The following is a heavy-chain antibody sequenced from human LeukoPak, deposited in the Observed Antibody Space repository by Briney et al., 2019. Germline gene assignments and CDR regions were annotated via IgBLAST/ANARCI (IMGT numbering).Heavy chain of an antibody. J-gene: IGHJ5*02. CDR3: ARDLVAPAAIRPNWFDP. CDR2: IIPILGIA. D-gene: IGHD2-2*02. V-gene: IGHV1-69*04. CDR1: GGTFSSYA. Sequence: GASVKVSCKASGGTFSSYAIGWVRQAPGQGLEWMGRIIPILGIANYAQKFQGRVTITADKSTSTAYMELSSLRSEDTAVYYCARDLVAPAAIRPNWFDPWGQGTLVTVSS.